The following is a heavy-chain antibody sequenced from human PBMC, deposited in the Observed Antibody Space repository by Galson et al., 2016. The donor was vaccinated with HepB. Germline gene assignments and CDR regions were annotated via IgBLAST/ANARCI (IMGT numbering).Heavy chain of an antibody. Sequence: SLRLSCAASGFTFSSYSMNWVCQAPGKGLEWVSSISSSSSSKYYADSVKGRFTISRDNAQNSLYLQMNSLRAEDTAVYYCARDPSSGIGNWFDPWGQGTLVTVSS. CDR1: GFTFSSYS. CDR2: ISSSSSSK. D-gene: IGHD5-12*01. CDR3: ARDPSSGIGNWFDP. V-gene: IGHV3-21*01. J-gene: IGHJ5*02.